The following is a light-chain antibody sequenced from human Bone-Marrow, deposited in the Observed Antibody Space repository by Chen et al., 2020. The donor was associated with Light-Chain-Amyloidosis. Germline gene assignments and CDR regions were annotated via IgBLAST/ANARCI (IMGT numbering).Light chain of an antibody. CDR2: GSS. J-gene: IGKJ4*01. CDR1: QTISSNY. CDR3: QQYGTSPLT. Sequence: EIVLTQSPGTLSLSPVEGANLACRASQTISSNYLTWYQQKLGQAPRLLIYGSSSRATGIPDRFTGSGSGTDFTLTINRLEPEDFAMYYCQQYGTSPLTFGGGTKVEIK. V-gene: IGKV3-20*01.